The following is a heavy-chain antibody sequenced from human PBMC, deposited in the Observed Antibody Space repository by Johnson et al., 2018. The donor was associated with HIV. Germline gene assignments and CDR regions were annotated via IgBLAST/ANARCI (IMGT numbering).Heavy chain of an antibody. Sequence: VQLVESGGGFVQPGGSLRLSCSASRFTFSRYDMHWVRQATGKGLEWVSAIGTAGDTYYPGSVKGRFTISRENAKNSLYLQMNSLRAEDTALYYCAKERGQYYYQPDAFDIWGKGTMVTVSS. J-gene: IGHJ3*02. V-gene: IGHV3-13*01. CDR3: AKERGQYYYQPDAFDI. D-gene: IGHD3-10*01. CDR1: RFTFSRYD. CDR2: IGTAGDT.